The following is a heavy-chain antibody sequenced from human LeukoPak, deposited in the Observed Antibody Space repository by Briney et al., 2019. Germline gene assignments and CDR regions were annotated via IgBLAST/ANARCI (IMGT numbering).Heavy chain of an antibody. Sequence: GGSLRLSCAASGFTFSSYSMNWARQAPGKGLEWVSSISSSSSYIYYADSVKGRFTISRDNAKNSLHLQMNSLRAEDTAVYYCARVFVDDYGAFFDYWGQGTLVTVSS. CDR2: ISSSSSYI. J-gene: IGHJ4*02. CDR1: GFTFSSYS. CDR3: ARVFVDDYGAFFDY. D-gene: IGHD4-17*01. V-gene: IGHV3-21*01.